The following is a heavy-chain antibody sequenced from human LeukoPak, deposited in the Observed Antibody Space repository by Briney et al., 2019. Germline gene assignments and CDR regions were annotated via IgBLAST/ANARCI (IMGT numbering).Heavy chain of an antibody. D-gene: IGHD1-26*01. Sequence: GGSLRLSCAASGFTFSNYWMSWIRQAPGKGLEWVANIKHDGIEKYYVDSVKGRFTISRDNAKNSLYLQMNSLRAEDTAVYYCARGEFMGYCYYYYMDVWGKGTTVTISS. J-gene: IGHJ6*03. CDR3: ARGEFMGYCYYYYMDV. CDR1: GFTFSNYW. V-gene: IGHV3-7*01. CDR2: IKHDGIEK.